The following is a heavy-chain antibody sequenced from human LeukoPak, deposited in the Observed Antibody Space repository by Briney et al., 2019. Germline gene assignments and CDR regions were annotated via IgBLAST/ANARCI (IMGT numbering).Heavy chain of an antibody. J-gene: IGHJ4*02. V-gene: IGHV3-48*01. CDR2: ISRSGSTR. CDR1: GFIFSDYS. D-gene: IGHD2-21*02. Sequence: PGGSLRLSCTASGFIFSDYSMNWVRQTPGKGLEWISYISRSGSTRHDADSARGRFTISRDNAKNSLYLQMNSLRADDTAVYYCAREVCGGDCYSPLDYWGQGTLVTVSS. CDR3: AREVCGGDCYSPLDY.